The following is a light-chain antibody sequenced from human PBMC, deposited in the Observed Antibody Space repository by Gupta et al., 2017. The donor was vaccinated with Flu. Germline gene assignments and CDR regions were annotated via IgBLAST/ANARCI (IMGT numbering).Light chain of an antibody. CDR3: QQRHTYWWT. CDR1: QDISSS. J-gene: IGKJ1*01. Sequence: DVQLTQSPSFLSASVGDRVTITCRASQDISSSLAWYQQKFGKAPKLLIYAAYTLPNGVPSRFRGSGSGTEFTLTISSLQPEDFATYYCQQRHTYWWTFGQGTKVEIK. CDR2: AAY. V-gene: IGKV1-9*01.